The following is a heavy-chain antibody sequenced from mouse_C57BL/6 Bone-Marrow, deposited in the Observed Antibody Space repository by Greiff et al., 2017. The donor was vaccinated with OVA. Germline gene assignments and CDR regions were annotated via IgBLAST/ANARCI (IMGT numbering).Heavy chain of an antibody. J-gene: IGHJ2*01. CDR3: ARIDYYSNYGYY. D-gene: IGHD2-5*01. CDR2: ISSGGSYT. V-gene: IGHV5-6*01. CDR1: GFTFSSYG. Sequence: VQLQQSGGDLVKPGGSLKLSCAASGFTFSSYGMSWVRQTPDKRLEWVATISSGGSYTYYPDSVKGRFTISRDNAKNTLYLQMSSLKSEDTAMYYCARIDYYSNYGYYWGQGTTLTVSS.